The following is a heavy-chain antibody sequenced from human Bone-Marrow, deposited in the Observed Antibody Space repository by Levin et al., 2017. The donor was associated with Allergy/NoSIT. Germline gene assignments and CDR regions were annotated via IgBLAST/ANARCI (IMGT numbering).Heavy chain of an antibody. Sequence: TSETLSLTCTVSGGSISSDDYYWSWIRQPPGKGLEWIGFIYYSANTYYNPSLKSRLTISVDSSKSQFSLNLSSVTAADTAIYYCARGGTNYGDYDYYGMDGWGQGTTVTVSS. V-gene: IGHV4-30-4*01. CDR3: ARGGTNYGDYDYYGMDG. D-gene: IGHD4-17*01. CDR1: GGSISSDDYY. J-gene: IGHJ6*02. CDR2: IYYSANT.